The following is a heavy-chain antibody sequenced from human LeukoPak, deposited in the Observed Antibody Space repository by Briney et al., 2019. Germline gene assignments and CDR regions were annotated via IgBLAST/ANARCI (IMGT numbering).Heavy chain of an antibody. CDR3: AREGDYYDTSCTLDY. Sequence: SETLSLTCTVSGGSISSGNYWSWIRKPAGKGLEWIGRIYTSGSTNYNPSLKSRVTISVDTSKNQFSLKLSSVTAADTAVYYCAREGDYYDTSCTLDYWGQGTLVTVSS. J-gene: IGHJ4*02. V-gene: IGHV4-61*02. D-gene: IGHD3-22*01. CDR2: IYTSGST. CDR1: GGSISSGNY.